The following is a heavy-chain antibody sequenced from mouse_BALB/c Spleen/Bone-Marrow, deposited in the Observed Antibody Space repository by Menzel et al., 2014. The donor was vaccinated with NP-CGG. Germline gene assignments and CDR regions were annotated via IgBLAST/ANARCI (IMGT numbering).Heavy chain of an antibody. CDR3: ARGSYYEGAMDY. J-gene: IGHJ4*01. CDR1: GFSLTSYG. V-gene: IGHV2-9*02. D-gene: IGHD1-1*01. CDR2: IWAGGST. Sequence: VQLQQSGPGLVAPSRSLSITCTVSGFSLTSYGVHWVRQPPGKVLEWLGVIWAGGSTNYNSALMSRLSISKDNSKSQVFLKMNSLQTDDTAMYYCARGSYYEGAMDYWGQGTSVTVSS.